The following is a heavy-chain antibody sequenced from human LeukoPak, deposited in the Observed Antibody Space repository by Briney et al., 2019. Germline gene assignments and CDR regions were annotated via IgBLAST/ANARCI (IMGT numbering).Heavy chain of an antibody. CDR2: ISYDAKSN. CDR1: GFTFSSYG. CDR3: ARETRGAAFNS. V-gene: IGHV3-30*03. D-gene: IGHD3-10*01. Sequence: PGGSLRLSCVTSGFTFSSYGMHWVRQVPGKGLEWVAVISYDAKSNYHVDSVKGRFTISRDNSKNTLYLQLNSLSAEDTAVYYCARETRGAAFNSWCQGTLLMVSS. J-gene: IGHJ4*02.